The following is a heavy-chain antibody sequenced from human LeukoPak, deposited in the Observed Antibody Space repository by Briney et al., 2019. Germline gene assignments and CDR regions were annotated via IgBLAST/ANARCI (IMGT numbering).Heavy chain of an antibody. CDR3: AGSLRYFDWLLANGNAFDI. D-gene: IGHD3-9*01. V-gene: IGHV4-39*07. J-gene: IGHJ3*02. Sequence: SETLSLTCTVSGGSISSSSYYWGWIRQPPGKGLEWIGSIYYSGSTYYNPSLKSRVTISVDTSKNQFSLKLSSVTAADTAVYYCAGSLRYFDWLLANGNAFDIWGQGTMVTVSS. CDR1: GGSISSSSYY. CDR2: IYYSGST.